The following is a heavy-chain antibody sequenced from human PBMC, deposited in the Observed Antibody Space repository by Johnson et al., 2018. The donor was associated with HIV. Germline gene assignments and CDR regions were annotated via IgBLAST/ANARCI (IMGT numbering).Heavy chain of an antibody. J-gene: IGHJ3*01. CDR1: GFTFDDYG. D-gene: IGHD2-21*01. CDR3: ARVPEGDDDAFDV. Sequence: EVQLVESGGGLIKPGGSLRLSCAASGFTFDDYGMTWVRPVPGKGLVWVCGINGSGCRTGYADSVRGRFTISSDNAKNSLYLQMNSLRAEDTAVYYCARVPEGDDDAFDVWGQGTMVTVSS. CDR2: INGSGCRT. V-gene: IGHV3-20*04.